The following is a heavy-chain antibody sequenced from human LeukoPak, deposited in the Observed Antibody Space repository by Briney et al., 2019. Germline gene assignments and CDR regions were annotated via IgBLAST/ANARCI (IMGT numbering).Heavy chain of an antibody. D-gene: IGHD4-17*01. J-gene: IGHJ4*02. CDR2: INPKSGGT. Sequence: ASVKVSCKASGYTFTGYYMHWVRQAPGQGLEWMGWINPKSGGTNYAQKFQGRVTMTRDTSISTAYMELSRLRSDDTAVYYCARPLDSGDYDYWGQGTLVTVSS. CDR1: GYTFTGYY. V-gene: IGHV1-2*02. CDR3: ARPLDSGDYDY.